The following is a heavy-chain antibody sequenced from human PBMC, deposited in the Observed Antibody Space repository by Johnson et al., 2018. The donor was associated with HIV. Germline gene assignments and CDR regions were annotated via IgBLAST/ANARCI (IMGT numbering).Heavy chain of an antibody. J-gene: IGHJ3*02. CDR3: AKDQWSCSWANDAFDS. Sequence: QVQLVESGGGVVQPGRSLRLSCAASGFTFSTYGMHWVRQAPGKGLEWVAVMWYDGSNKYYADSVKGRFTISRDNSKNTLYLQMNSLRAEDTAVYYCAKDQWSCSWANDAFDSWGQGTMVTVSS. CDR2: MWYDGSNK. V-gene: IGHV3-33*06. CDR1: GFTFSTYG. D-gene: IGHD6-13*01.